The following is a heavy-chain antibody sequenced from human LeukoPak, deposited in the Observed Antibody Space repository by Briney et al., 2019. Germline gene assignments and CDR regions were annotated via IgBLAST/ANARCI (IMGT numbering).Heavy chain of an antibody. V-gene: IGHV4-59*01. CDR3: ARVLGAFDI. J-gene: IGHJ3*02. CDR2: IYYSGST. Sequence: ETLSLTCAVYGGSFSGYYWSWIRQPPGKGLEWIGYIYYSGSTNYNPSLKSRVTISVDTSKNQFSLKLSSVTAADTAVYYCARVLGAFDIWGQGTMVTVSS. CDR1: GGSFSGYY. D-gene: IGHD1-26*01.